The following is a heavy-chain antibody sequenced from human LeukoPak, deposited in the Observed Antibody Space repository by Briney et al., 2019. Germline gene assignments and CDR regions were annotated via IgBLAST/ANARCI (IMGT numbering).Heavy chain of an antibody. CDR1: GFTFDDYA. J-gene: IGHJ4*02. CDR2: ISWNSGSI. D-gene: IGHD6-13*01. CDR3: ARVSAAAGADFDY. Sequence: LRLSCAASGFTFDDYAMHWVRQAPGKGLEWVSGISWNSGSIGYADSVKGRFTISRDNAKNSLYLQMNSLRAEDTAVYYCARVSAAAGADFDYWGQGTLVTVSS. V-gene: IGHV3-9*01.